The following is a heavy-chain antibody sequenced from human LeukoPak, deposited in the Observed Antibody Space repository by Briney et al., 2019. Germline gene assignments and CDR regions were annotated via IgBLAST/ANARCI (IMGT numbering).Heavy chain of an antibody. D-gene: IGHD5-12*01. CDR3: ATLYSGYDRRDDY. CDR1: GYTFTSYG. CDR2: ISAYNGNT. Sequence: ASVKVSCKASGYTFTSYGISWVRQAPGQGLEWMGWISAYNGNTNYAQKFQGRVTMTEDTSTDTAYMELSSLRSEDTAVYYCATLYSGYDRRDDYWGQGTLVTVSS. J-gene: IGHJ4*02. V-gene: IGHV1-18*01.